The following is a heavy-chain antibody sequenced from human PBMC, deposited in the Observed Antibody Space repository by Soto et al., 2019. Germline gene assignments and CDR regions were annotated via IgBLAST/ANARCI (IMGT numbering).Heavy chain of an antibody. CDR2: ISSSSSYI. V-gene: IGHV3-21*01. J-gene: IGHJ3*02. CDR1: GFTFSTYN. CDR3: ASPIARQVYDAFDI. D-gene: IGHD6-13*01. Sequence: GGSLRLSCAGSGFTFSTYNMNWVRQAPGKGLEWVSSISSSSSYIYYADSVKGRFTISRDNAKNSLYLQMNSLRAEDTAVYYCASPIARQVYDAFDIWGQGTMVTVSS.